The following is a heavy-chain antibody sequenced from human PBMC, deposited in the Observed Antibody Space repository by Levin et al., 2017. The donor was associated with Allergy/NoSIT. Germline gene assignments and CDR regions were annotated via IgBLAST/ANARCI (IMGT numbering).Heavy chain of an antibody. CDR1: GFTFSSYW. CDR3: ARFGGAAAGKAGFDY. D-gene: IGHD6-13*01. Sequence: GESLKISCAASGFTFSSYWMSWVRQAPGKGLEWVANIKQDGSEKYYVDSVKGRFTISRDNAKNSLYLQMNSLRAEDTAVYYCARFGGAAAGKAGFDYWGQGTLVTVSS. J-gene: IGHJ4*02. V-gene: IGHV3-7*01. CDR2: IKQDGSEK.